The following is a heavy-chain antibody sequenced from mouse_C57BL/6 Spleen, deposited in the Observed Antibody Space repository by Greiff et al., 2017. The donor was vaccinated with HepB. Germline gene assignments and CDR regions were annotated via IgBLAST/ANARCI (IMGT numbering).Heavy chain of an antibody. CDR3: ARTGTWGTLYFDY. D-gene: IGHD4-1*01. J-gene: IGHJ2*01. Sequence: QVQLQQSGAELVRPGASVKLSCKASGYTFTDYYINWVKQRPGQGLEWIARIYPGSGNTYYNEKFKGKATLTAEKSSSTAYMQLSSLTSEDSAVYFCARTGTWGTLYFDYWGQGTTLTVSS. CDR2: IYPGSGNT. V-gene: IGHV1-76*01. CDR1: GYTFTDYY.